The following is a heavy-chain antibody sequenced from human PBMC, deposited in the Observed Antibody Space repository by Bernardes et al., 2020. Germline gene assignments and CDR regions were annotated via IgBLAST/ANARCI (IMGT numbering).Heavy chain of an antibody. CDR2: IYYSGST. CDR1: GGSISSSSYY. Sequence: SETLSLTCTVSGGSISSSSYYWGWIRQPPGKGLEWIGSIYYSGSTYYNPSLKSRVTISVDTSKNQFSLKLSSVTAADTAVYYCARGMVQGVISAFDNWGQGTMVTVSS. D-gene: IGHD3-10*01. CDR3: ARGMVQGVISAFDN. V-gene: IGHV4-39*01. J-gene: IGHJ3*02.